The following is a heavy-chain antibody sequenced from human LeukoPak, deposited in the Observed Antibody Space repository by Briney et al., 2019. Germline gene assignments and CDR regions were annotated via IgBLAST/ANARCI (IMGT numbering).Heavy chain of an antibody. V-gene: IGHV3-30*01. D-gene: IGHD5-12*01. CDR3: ARDGILNSGYDREDYYYYYMDV. CDR2: ISYDGSNK. CDR1: GFTFSSYA. J-gene: IGHJ6*03. Sequence: GGSLRLSCAASGFTFSSYAMHWVRKAPGKGLEWVAVISYDGSNKYYADSVKGRFTISRDNSKNTLYLQMNSLRAEDTAVYYCARDGILNSGYDREDYYYYYMDVWGKGTTVTVSS.